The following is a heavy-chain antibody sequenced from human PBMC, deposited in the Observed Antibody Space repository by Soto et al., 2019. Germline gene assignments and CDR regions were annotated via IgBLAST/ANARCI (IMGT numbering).Heavy chain of an antibody. CDR3: AESNGGNVMYNWFDP. J-gene: IGHJ5*02. V-gene: IGHV3-23*01. CDR1: GFTFSSYA. D-gene: IGHD2-15*01. CDR2: ISAGGGSA. Sequence: PGGSLRLSCAASGFTFSSYAMTWVRQAPGKGLEWVSAISAGGGSAYYADSVKGLFTISRDNSKNTLYLQMNSLRAEDTAVYYCAESNGGNVMYNWFDPWGQGTLVTVSS.